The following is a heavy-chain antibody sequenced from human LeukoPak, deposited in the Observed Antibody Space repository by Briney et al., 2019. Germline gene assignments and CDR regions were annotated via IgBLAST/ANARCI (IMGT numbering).Heavy chain of an antibody. V-gene: IGHV4-34*01. Sequence: PPETLSLTCAVYGGSFSGYYWSWIRQPPGKGQEWIGEINHSGSTNYNPSLKSRVTISVDTSKNQFSLKLSSVTAEDTAVYYCAKLTVTTIYYFDYWGQGTLVTVSS. CDR2: INHSGST. CDR1: GGSFSGYY. CDR3: AKLTVTTIYYFDY. D-gene: IGHD4-17*01. J-gene: IGHJ4*02.